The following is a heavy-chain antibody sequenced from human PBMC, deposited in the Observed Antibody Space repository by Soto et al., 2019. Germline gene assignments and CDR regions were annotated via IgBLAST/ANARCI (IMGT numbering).Heavy chain of an antibody. CDR1: GGSISSSSYY. CDR3: ARARSSSPNRAFDY. Sequence: SETLSLTCSVSGGSISSSSYYWAWIRQAPGKGLEWIGSINYSGKTYYNPSLKSRVTISVDTSKNWFSLKLSSVTAADTAVYYCARARSSSPNRAFDYWGQGTLVTVSS. J-gene: IGHJ4*02. CDR2: INYSGKT. V-gene: IGHV4-39*01. D-gene: IGHD6-13*01.